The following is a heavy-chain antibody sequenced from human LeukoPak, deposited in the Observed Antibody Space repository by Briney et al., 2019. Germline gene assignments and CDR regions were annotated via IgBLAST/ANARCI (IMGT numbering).Heavy chain of an antibody. Sequence: GGSLRLSCAASGFTFSSYGMSWVRQAPGKGLEWVSAIGGRDGSTYYADSVKGRFTISRDNSKNALYVQMNSLRAEDTAVYYCAKGHYYGSGSLDYWGQGTLVTVSS. D-gene: IGHD3-10*01. V-gene: IGHV3-23*01. CDR3: AKGHYYGSGSLDY. CDR2: IGGRDGST. CDR1: GFTFSSYG. J-gene: IGHJ4*02.